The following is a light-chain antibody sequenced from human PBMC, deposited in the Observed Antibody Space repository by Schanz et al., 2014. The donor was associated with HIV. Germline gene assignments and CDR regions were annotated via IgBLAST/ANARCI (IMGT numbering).Light chain of an antibody. CDR1: QTVSSNS. V-gene: IGKV3-20*01. CDR2: SAS. CDR3: QQYNNWPS. J-gene: IGKJ5*01. Sequence: EIVLTQSPVILSLSPGERATLSCRASQTVSSNSLGWYQQNRGQVPRLLIYSASRRANGIPDRFSGSGSGTDFTLTISRLEPEDFAVYYCQQYNNWPSFGQGTRLEIK.